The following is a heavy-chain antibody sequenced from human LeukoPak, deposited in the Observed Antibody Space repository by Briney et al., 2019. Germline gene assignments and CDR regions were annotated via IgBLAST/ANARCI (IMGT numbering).Heavy chain of an antibody. V-gene: IGHV4-59*01. J-gene: IGHJ6*03. D-gene: IGHD1-26*01. CDR1: GGSISSYY. Sequence: KTSETLSLTCTVSGGSISSYYWSWIRQPPGKGLEWIGYIYYSGSTNYNPSLKSRVTISVDTSKNQFSLKLSSVTAADTAVYYCARDSRKYSGSLQGYYMDVWGKGTTVTISS. CDR2: IYYSGST. CDR3: ARDSRKYSGSLQGYYMDV.